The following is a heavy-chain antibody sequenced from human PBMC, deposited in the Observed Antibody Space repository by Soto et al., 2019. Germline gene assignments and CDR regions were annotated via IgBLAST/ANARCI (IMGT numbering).Heavy chain of an antibody. Sequence: HVQLQESGPGLVKPSHTLSLTCTVSGDSISRGGYYWNWIRQHPRKGQEWIGYIYHSGSTNYNPSLKSRVTISVDTSKNQLSLELSNVTAADTAVYYCARDGAGAYGLGWFDPWGQGILVNVSS. D-gene: IGHD2-21*01. CDR1: GDSISRGGYY. V-gene: IGHV4-31*03. CDR3: ARDGAGAYGLGWFDP. CDR2: IYHSGST. J-gene: IGHJ5*02.